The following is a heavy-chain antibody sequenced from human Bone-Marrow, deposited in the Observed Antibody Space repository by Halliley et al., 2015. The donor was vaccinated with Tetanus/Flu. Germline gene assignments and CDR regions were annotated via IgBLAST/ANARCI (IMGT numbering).Heavy chain of an antibody. Sequence: QLVQSGAEVKKPGDSLKISCKGSGNSFTTHWIAWVRQVPGKGLEWMGIIYPGDSDTRYSPSFQGQVAISADKSISTAYLQWSSLKASDIAMYYCASDSGGGCFDYWGQGTLVTVSS. J-gene: IGHJ4*02. CDR2: IYPGDSDT. CDR3: ASDSGGGCFDY. V-gene: IGHV5-51*03. CDR1: GNSFTTHW. D-gene: IGHD4-17*01.